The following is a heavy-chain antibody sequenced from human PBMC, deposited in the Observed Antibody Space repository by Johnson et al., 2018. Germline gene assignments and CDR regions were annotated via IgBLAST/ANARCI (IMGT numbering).Heavy chain of an antibody. CDR1: GFTFSSYG. V-gene: IGHV3-30*03. CDR3: ARDLRYGPRYYRDV. J-gene: IGHJ6*03. CDR2: ISYDGSNK. Sequence: VQLLESGGGVVQPGRSLRLSCAASGFTFSSYGMHWVRQAPGKGLEWVAVISYDGSNKYYADSVKGRFTISRDNSKNTLYLQMNSLRAEDTAVYYWARDLRYGPRYYRDVWGKGTTVTVAS. D-gene: IGHD1-1*01.